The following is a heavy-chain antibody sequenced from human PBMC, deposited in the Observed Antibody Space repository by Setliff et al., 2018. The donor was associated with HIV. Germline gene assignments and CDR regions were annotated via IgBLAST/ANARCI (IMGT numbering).Heavy chain of an antibody. Sequence: SVKVSCKASGGTFSSYAISWVRQAPGQGLEWMGGIIPIFGTANYAQKFQGRVTIIADESTSTAYMELSSLRSEDTAVYYCARGALLAVFDFDHWGHGTQVTVSS. CDR3: ARGALLAVFDFDH. J-gene: IGHJ4*01. D-gene: IGHD3-10*01. V-gene: IGHV1-69*13. CDR2: IIPIFGTA. CDR1: GGTFSSYA.